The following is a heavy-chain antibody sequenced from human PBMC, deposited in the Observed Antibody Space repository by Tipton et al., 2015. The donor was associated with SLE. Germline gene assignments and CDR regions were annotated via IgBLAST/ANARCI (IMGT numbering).Heavy chain of an antibody. V-gene: IGHV3-33*01. J-gene: IGHJ1*01. CDR2: IWYDGSHK. Sequence: SLRLSCAASGFTFTSYGFHWVRQAPGKGLEWVAVIWYDGSHKYYADSVKGRFTITRANTKNSLYLHMDSLRAEDTAVYYCARGSGSYCRGGYCPEYFQYWGQGALVTVSS. CDR3: ARGSGSYCRGGYCPEYFQY. D-gene: IGHD2-15*01. CDR1: GFTFTSYG.